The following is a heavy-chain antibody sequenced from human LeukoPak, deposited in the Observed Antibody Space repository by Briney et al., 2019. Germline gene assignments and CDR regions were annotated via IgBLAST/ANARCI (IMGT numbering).Heavy chain of an antibody. J-gene: IGHJ5*02. V-gene: IGHV4-59*01. CDR3: ARVATYCSSSSCSRLDLFDP. Sequence: SETLSLTCTVSGGSISSYYWSWIRQPPGKGLEWIGYIYYSGSTNYNPSLKSRATISVDTSKNQFSLKLSSVTAADTAVYYCARVATYCSSSSCSRLDLFDPWGQGTLVTVSS. CDR2: IYYSGST. D-gene: IGHD2-2*01. CDR1: GGSISSYY.